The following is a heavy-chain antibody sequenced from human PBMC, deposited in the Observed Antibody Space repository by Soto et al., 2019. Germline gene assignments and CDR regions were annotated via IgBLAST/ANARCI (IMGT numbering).Heavy chain of an antibody. V-gene: IGHV3-48*04. Sequence: VQLVESGGGVVQPGGSLRLSCAASGFTFTSFGMTWVRQAPGRGLEWVSHINSGGSVILYADSVKGRATISRDNSKNSLYLEMNSLRADDTAVYFCARDEDGTYEFDYWGQGTLVTVS. D-gene: IGHD3-22*01. CDR2: INSGGSVI. CDR3: ARDEDGTYEFDY. CDR1: GFTFTSFG. J-gene: IGHJ4*02.